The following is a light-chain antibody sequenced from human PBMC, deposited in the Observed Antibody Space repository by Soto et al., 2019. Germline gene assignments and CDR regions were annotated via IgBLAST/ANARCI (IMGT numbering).Light chain of an antibody. V-gene: IGKV3-20*01. CDR2: GAS. CDR1: QRVSTSY. J-gene: IGKJ2*01. Sequence: EIVLTQSPGTLSVSPGERATLSCRASQRVSTSYLAWYQQKPGQAPRLLIHGASSRASGIPDRFSGSGSGTDFTLTISRLEPEDFAVYYCQQFGTSPYTFGQGTKVDIK. CDR3: QQFGTSPYT.